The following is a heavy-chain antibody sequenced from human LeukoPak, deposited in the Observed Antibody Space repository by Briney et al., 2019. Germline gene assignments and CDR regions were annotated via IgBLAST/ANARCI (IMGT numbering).Heavy chain of an antibody. J-gene: IGHJ4*02. CDR1: GGTFSSYA. Sequence: GASVKVSCKASGGTFSSYAISWVRQAPGQGLEWMGGIIPIFGTANYAQKFQGRVTITADESTSTAYMELSSLRSEDTAVYYCASDRWWEPTDFSFDYWGQGTLVTVSS. CDR2: IIPIFGTA. CDR3: ASDRWWEPTDFSFDY. D-gene: IGHD1-26*01. V-gene: IGHV1-69*13.